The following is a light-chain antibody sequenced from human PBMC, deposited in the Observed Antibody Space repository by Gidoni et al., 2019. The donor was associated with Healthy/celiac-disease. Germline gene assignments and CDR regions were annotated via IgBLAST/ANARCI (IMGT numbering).Light chain of an antibody. V-gene: IGKV1-12*01. CDR1: QIISSW. CDR2: AAS. Sequence: DIQMTQSPSSVSASVGDRVPITCRASQIISSWLAWYQQKPGKAPKLLIDAASSLQSGVPSRFSGSGSGTYFTLTISSLQPEDFATYYCQQANSFPALTFGGGTKVEIK. CDR3: QQANSFPALT. J-gene: IGKJ4*01.